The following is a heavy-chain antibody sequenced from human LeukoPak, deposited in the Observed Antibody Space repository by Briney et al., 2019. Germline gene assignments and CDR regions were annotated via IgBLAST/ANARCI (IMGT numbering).Heavy chain of an antibody. J-gene: IGHJ4*02. CDR1: GDSVTSGGYY. V-gene: IGHV4-31*03. Sequence: SETLSLTCTVSGDSVTSGGYYWNWIRQHPVKGLEWIGYIYYTGSTNYNPSLKSRINISADTSKNQFSLKLKSVTAADTAIYYCARSGLYYPGSGSCDYWGQGALVTVSS. CDR3: ARSGLYYPGSGSCDY. CDR2: IYYTGST. D-gene: IGHD3-10*01.